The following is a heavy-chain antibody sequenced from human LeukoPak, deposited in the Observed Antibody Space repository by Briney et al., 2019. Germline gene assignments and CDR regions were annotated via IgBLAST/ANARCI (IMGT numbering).Heavy chain of an antibody. CDR1: AYSSIDNW. Sequence: GESLKIPCHASAYSSIDNWNIRVRQMPGKGREWRGIIIPSAADTKYTPSFQGQVTISADHSISTAYLHWSSLKASDTAIYYCVRYGLQGCRDSRCFTSFYYYGVDVWGQGSTVTVSS. CDR3: VRYGLQGCRDSRCFTSFYYYGVDV. D-gene: IGHD4-11*01. V-gene: IGHV5-51*01. CDR2: IIPSAADT. J-gene: IGHJ6*01.